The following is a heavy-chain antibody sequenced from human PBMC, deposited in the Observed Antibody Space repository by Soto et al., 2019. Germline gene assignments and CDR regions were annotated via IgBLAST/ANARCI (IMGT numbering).Heavy chain of an antibody. Sequence: GGSLRLSCAASGFTFSSYAMSWVRQAPGKGLEWVSAISGSGGSTYYADSVKGRFTISRDNSKNTLFLQMNSLRAEDTAVYYCAKAIYSGYDPNPRDNLWGQGTLVTVSS. CDR2: ISGSGGST. J-gene: IGHJ5*02. CDR3: AKAIYSGYDPNPRDNL. D-gene: IGHD5-12*01. V-gene: IGHV3-23*01. CDR1: GFTFSSYA.